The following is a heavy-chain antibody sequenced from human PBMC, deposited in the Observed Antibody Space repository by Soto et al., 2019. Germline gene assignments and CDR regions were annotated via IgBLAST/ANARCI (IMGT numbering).Heavy chain of an antibody. Sequence: EVQLVESGGGLVQPGGSLRLSCAASGFTFSSYSMNWVRQAPGKGLEWVSYISSSSSTIYYADSVKGRFTISRDNAKNSLYLQMNSLRDEDTAGYYCAGDSRWLQPVYFDYWGQVTLGTVSS. CDR1: GFTFSSYS. V-gene: IGHV3-48*02. CDR3: AGDSRWLQPVYFDY. CDR2: ISSSSSTI. J-gene: IGHJ4*02. D-gene: IGHD5-12*01.